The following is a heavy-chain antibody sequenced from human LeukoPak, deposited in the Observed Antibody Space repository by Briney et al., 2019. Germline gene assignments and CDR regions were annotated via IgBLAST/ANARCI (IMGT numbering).Heavy chain of an antibody. CDR1: GGSISSGSYY. V-gene: IGHV4-61*02. CDR3: ASSRFGELHY. J-gene: IGHJ4*02. CDR2: IYTSGST. D-gene: IGHD3-10*01. Sequence: SETLSLTCTVSGGSISSGSYYWSWIRQPAGKGLEWIGRIYTSGSTNYNPSLKSRVTISVDTSKNQFSLKLSSVTAADTAVYYCASSRFGELHYWGQGTLVTVSS.